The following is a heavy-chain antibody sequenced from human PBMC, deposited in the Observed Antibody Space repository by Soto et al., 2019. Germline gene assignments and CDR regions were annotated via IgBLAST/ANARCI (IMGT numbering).Heavy chain of an antibody. Sequence: PSETLSLTCTGSGGSISSYYWSWIRQPPGKGLEWIGYIYYSGSTNYNPSLKSRVTISVDTSKNEFSLKLSSVTAADTAVYYCARQGPYGMDVWGQGTTVTVSS. CDR1: GGSISSYY. J-gene: IGHJ6*02. V-gene: IGHV4-59*08. CDR2: IYYSGST. CDR3: ARQGPYGMDV.